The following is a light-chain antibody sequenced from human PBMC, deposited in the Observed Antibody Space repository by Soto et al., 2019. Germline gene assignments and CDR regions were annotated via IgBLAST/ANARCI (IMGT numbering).Light chain of an antibody. CDR1: QSIRSW. V-gene: IGKV1-5*03. CDR2: KAS. J-gene: IGKJ1*01. Sequence: MTQSPATLSVSPGERATITCRASQSIRSWLAWYQQKPGKAPNLLIYKASSLESGVPSRFSGSGSETEFTLTISSLQPDDFATYYCQQYNSYPWTFGQGTKVEI. CDR3: QQYNSYPWT.